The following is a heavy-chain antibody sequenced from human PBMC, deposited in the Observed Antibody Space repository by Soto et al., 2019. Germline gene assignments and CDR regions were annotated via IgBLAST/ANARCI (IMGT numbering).Heavy chain of an antibody. CDR1: GGAVSSGTYY. J-gene: IGHJ5*02. CDR3: TRGPPRVQWFDP. CDR2: IYFTGST. Sequence: SETLSLTCTVSGGAVSSGTYYWSWIRQPPGKGLEWIGHIYFTGSTNYNPSLKSRVTMSLDTSRNQFSLKLSSVTAADTAVYYCTRGPPRVQWFDPWGLGTLVPSPQ. V-gene: IGHV4-61*01.